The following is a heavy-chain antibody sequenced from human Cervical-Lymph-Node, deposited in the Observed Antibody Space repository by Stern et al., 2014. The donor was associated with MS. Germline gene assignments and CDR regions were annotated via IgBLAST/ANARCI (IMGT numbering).Heavy chain of an antibody. D-gene: IGHD2-15*01. Sequence: QVQLVQSGPGLVKPSETLSLTCTVSGSSISNYYWSWIRQPPGKGLEWIGYISYSGNTNYYNPSLKSRVTISLDTSKNQFSLKLSSVTAADTAMYYCARGYCSGGSCYAYYHYGVDVWGQGTTVTVSS. CDR3: ARGYCSGGSCYAYYHYGVDV. V-gene: IGHV4-59*01. J-gene: IGHJ6*02. CDR2: ISYSGNT. CDR1: GSSISNYY.